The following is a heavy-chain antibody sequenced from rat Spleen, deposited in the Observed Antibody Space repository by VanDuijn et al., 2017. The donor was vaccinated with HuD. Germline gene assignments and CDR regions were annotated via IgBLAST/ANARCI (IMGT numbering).Heavy chain of an antibody. D-gene: IGHD1-12*02. CDR2: INSAGNT. CDR1: GYSITSNF. J-gene: IGHJ2*01. CDR3: DANYDGTYYYFDY. Sequence: EVQLQESGPGLVKPSQSLSLTCSVTGYSITSNFWGWIRKFPGNKMEWMGYINSAGNTLYNPSLKSRISITRDTSKNQFFLQVKSVTTADTATYYCDANYDGTYYYFDYWGQGVMVTVSS. V-gene: IGHV3-3*01.